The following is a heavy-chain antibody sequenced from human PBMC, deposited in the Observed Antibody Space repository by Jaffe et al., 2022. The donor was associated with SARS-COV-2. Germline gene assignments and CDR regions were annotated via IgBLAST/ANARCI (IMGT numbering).Heavy chain of an antibody. V-gene: IGHV4-39*01. CDR1: GGSISSGSYH. CDR3: ARHSGNTWAYYFYMDL. J-gene: IGHJ6*03. Sequence: QMQLQESGPGLVKPSETLSLTCTVSGGSISSGSYHWAWIRQLPGKGLEWIGSINYSGSIHYNPSLRSRVTISLDTPKNLFSLRLSSVTAADTAIYYCARHSGNTWAYYFYMDLWGRGTTVTVSS. CDR2: INYSGSI. D-gene: IGHD7-27*01.